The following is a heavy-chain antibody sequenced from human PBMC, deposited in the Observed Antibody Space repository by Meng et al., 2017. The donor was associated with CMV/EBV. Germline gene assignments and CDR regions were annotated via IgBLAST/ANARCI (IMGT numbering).Heavy chain of an antibody. Sequence: AYGFAFSGYWMHWVRQAPGKVLVWVSRTNSDGRSPSYADSVKGRFTISRDNAKNTLYLQMNSLGAEDTAVYYCATGYSNSWYSFDYWGLGTLVTVSS. J-gene: IGHJ4*01. CDR3: ATGYSNSWYSFDY. V-gene: IGHV3-74*01. CDR2: TNSDGRSP. CDR1: GFAFSGYW. D-gene: IGHD6-13*01.